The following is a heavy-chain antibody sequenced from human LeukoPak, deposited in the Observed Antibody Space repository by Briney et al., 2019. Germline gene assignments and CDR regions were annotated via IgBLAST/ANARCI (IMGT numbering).Heavy chain of an antibody. CDR3: ARRNDFGI. V-gene: IGHV4-59*08. J-gene: IGHJ3*02. Sequence: PSETLSLTCTVSGCSISGDHWNWIRQPPGKGLEWIGYIYYSGNTNYNPSLKSRVTISVDTSKNQFSLKLSSVTAADTSVYYCARRNDFGIWGQGTMVTVSS. CDR1: GCSISGDH. CDR2: IYYSGNT.